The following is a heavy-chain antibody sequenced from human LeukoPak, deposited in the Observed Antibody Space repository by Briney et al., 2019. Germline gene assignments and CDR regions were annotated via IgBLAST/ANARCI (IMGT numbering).Heavy chain of an antibody. D-gene: IGHD3-3*01. J-gene: IGHJ4*02. V-gene: IGHV1-8*03. CDR1: GYTFTSYD. Sequence: ASVKVSCTASGYTFTSYDINWVRQATGQGLEWMGWMNPNSGNTGYAQKFQGRVTITRNTSISTAYMELSSLRSEDTAVYYCARGFRRIFGVVIGYYFDYWGQGTLVTVSS. CDR3: ARGFRRIFGVVIGYYFDY. CDR2: MNPNSGNT.